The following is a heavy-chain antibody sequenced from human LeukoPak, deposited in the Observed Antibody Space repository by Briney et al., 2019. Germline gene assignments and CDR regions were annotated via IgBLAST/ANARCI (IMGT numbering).Heavy chain of an antibody. V-gene: IGHV3-30*04. D-gene: IGHD4-11*01. J-gene: IGHJ4*02. CDR3: AREKDNYPGFDY. CDR1: GFTFSSYA. CDR2: ISYDGSNK. Sequence: GESLRLSCAASGFTFSSYAMHWVRQAPGKGLEWVAVISYDGSNKYYADSVKGRFTISRDNSKNTLYLQMNSLRAEDTAVYYCAREKDNYPGFDYWGQGTLVTVSS.